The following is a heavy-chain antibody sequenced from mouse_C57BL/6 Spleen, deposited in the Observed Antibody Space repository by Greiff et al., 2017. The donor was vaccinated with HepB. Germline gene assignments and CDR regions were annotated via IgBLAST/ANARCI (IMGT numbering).Heavy chain of an antibody. D-gene: IGHD1-1*01. CDR2: IDPSDSYT. CDR1: GYTFTSYW. Sequence: VQLQQPGAELVMPGASVKLSCKASGYTFTSYWMHWVKQRPGQGLEWIGEIDPSDSYTNYNQKFKGKSTLTVDKSSSTAYMQLSSLTSEDSAVYYCARGILITTVVATDYWGQGTTLTVSS. CDR3: ARGILITTVVATDY. J-gene: IGHJ2*01. V-gene: IGHV1-69*01.